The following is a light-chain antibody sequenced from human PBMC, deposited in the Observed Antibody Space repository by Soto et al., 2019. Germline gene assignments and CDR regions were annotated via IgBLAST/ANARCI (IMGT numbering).Light chain of an antibody. CDR1: QSVSSY. J-gene: IGKJ4*01. Sequence: EIVLPQSPATLSLSPGERATLSCRASQSVSSYLAWYQQKPGQAPRLLIYDASNRATGIPARFSGGGSGTDFTLTISSLVPEEFAVYYCQQRRNWLTFGGGTKVEIK. CDR2: DAS. CDR3: QQRRNWLT. V-gene: IGKV3-11*01.